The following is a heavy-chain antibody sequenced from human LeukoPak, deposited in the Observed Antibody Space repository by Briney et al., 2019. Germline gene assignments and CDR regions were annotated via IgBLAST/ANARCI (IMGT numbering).Heavy chain of an antibody. J-gene: IGHJ3*02. CDR2: TYYSGST. CDR1: GGSISSRSYY. CDR3: ARDRKPTGPDDAFDI. V-gene: IGHV4-39*07. D-gene: IGHD1-1*01. Sequence: PSETLSLTCTVSGGSISSRSYYWGWIRQPPGKGLEWIGNTYYSGSTSYNPSLKSRVTTSVDTSKNQFSLKLSSVTAADTAVYYCARDRKPTGPDDAFDIWGQGTMVTVSS.